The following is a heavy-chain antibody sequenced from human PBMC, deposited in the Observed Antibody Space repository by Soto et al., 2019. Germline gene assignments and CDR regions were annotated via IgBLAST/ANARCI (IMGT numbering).Heavy chain of an antibody. V-gene: IGHV5-51*01. CDR2: IYPDDSDT. J-gene: IGHJ4*02. CDR3: VAQQKLPWVNY. Sequence: PGESLKISCKASGYTFTGYWIGWVRQLPGKGLEYMGIIYPDDSDTRYSPSFQGQVTISADKSINTAYMQWSSLKASDTAMYYCVAQQKLPWVNYWGQGTLVTVSS. D-gene: IGHD2-2*01. CDR1: GYTFTGYW.